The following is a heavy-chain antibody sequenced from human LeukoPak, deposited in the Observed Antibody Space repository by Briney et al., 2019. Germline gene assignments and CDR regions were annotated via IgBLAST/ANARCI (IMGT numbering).Heavy chain of an antibody. CDR1: GFPFSYFS. D-gene: IGHD3-22*01. Sequence: GGSLRLSCAASGFPFSYFSLNWVLQPPGKGLEWVSYISVSGSRTTYADSVQGRFIISRNDAQNSLYLQMNSLRDEDTAVYYCERDSGHHYDQLDCWGQGSLVTASS. J-gene: IGHJ4*02. CDR2: ISVSGSRT. V-gene: IGHV3-48*02. CDR3: ERDSGHHYDQLDC.